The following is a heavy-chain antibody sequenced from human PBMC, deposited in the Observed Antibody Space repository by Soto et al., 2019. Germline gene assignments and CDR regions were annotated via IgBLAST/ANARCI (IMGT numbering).Heavy chain of an antibody. CDR3: ARDNNDFWSLYPLAFDY. D-gene: IGHD3-3*01. V-gene: IGHV4-4*07. CDR1: GGSLTKYY. CDR2: ISTSGNV. Sequence: QVQLQESGPGLVKPSETLSLTCTVSGGSLTKYYWSWIRQPAGKGLEWIGRISTSGNVVSKASLSSRLTMSVDTAKNQFSMRLTSVTAADTAVYYCARDNNDFWSLYPLAFDYWGQGALVTVSS. J-gene: IGHJ4*02.